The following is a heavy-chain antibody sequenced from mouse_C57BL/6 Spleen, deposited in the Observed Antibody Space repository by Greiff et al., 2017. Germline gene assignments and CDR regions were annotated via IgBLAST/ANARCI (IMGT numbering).Heavy chain of an antibody. CDR2: IYPGDGDT. CDR3: ARWGLGFDY. J-gene: IGHJ2*01. CDR1: GYAFSSSW. D-gene: IGHD4-1*01. V-gene: IGHV1-82*01. Sequence: QVQLQQSGPELVKPGASVKISCKASGYAFSSSWMNWVKQRPGKGLEWIGRIYPGDGDTNYNGKFKGKATLTADKSSSTAYMQLSSLTSEDSAVYLCARWGLGFDYWGQGTTLTVSS.